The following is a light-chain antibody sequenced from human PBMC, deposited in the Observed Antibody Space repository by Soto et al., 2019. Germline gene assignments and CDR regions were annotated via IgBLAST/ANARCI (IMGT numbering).Light chain of an antibody. CDR1: QRISNY. CDR3: EQSDSSPLT. J-gene: IGKJ4*01. CDR2: VAS. Sequence: DIQMTQSPSSLSASVGDRVTITCRASQRISNYLNLYQQKPGKAPNLLIYVASSLQSGVPSRFSGSGSRTDFTLTISSLQPEDFATYYCEQSDSSPLTCGGGTKVEIK. V-gene: IGKV1-39*01.